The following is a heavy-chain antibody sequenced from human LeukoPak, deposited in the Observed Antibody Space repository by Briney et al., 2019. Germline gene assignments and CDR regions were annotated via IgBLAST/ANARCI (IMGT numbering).Heavy chain of an antibody. V-gene: IGHV4-31*03. CDR3: ARVDYGDYRFDY. D-gene: IGHD4-17*01. CDR1: GGSISSSGYY. CDR2: IYYSGST. J-gene: IGHJ4*02. Sequence: PSETLSLTCTVSGGSISSSGYYWGWIRQHPGKGLEWIGYIYYSGSTYYNPSLKSRVTISVDTSKNQFSLKLSSVTAADTAVYYCARVDYGDYRFDYWGQGTLVTVSS.